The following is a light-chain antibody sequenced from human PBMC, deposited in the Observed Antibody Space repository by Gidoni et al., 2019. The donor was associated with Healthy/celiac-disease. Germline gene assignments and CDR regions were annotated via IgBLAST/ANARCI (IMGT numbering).Light chain of an antibody. V-gene: IGKV1-9*01. Sequence: DIQLTQSPSFLSASVGDRVTITCRASQDISSYLAWYQQKPGKAPKLLIYSASTLQSGVPSRFSSSGSGTEFTLTISSRQPDDFAAYYCQQQNNYYMFTFGPGTKVDIK. CDR3: QQQNNYYMFT. CDR1: QDISSY. J-gene: IGKJ3*01. CDR2: SAS.